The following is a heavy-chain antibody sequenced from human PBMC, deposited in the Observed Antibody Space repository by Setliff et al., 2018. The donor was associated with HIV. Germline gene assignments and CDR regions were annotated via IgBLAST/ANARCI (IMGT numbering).Heavy chain of an antibody. J-gene: IGHJ6*02. Sequence: PGGSLRLSCAASGFTFSSYAMHWVRQAPGKGLEWVAVISYDGGNEYHADSVKGRFTISRDNSKDTLFLQMNSLRPEDTAIYYCARDPYSSGWNEYLSYYSYYNMDVWGQGTTVTVSS. CDR3: ARDPYSSGWNEYLSYYSYYNMDV. CDR2: ISYDGGNE. V-gene: IGHV3-30*04. D-gene: IGHD6-19*01. CDR1: GFTFSSYA.